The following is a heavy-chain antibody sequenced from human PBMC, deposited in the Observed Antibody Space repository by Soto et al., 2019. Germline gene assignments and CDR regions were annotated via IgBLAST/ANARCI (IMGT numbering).Heavy chain of an antibody. D-gene: IGHD1-26*01. CDR3: AKYSGSFPVFNGLSV. CDR1: GFPFSTSA. Sequence: EVRLLESGGGLVQPGGSLRLSCAASGFPFSTSAMNWVRQSPGKGLEWISLISASSDVAYYPESVKGRFTSSRDNSKNVLYLEMKRLRVEDTAVYYCAKYSGSFPVFNGLSVWGQGITVIVSS. CDR2: ISASSDVA. J-gene: IGHJ6*02. V-gene: IGHV3-23*01.